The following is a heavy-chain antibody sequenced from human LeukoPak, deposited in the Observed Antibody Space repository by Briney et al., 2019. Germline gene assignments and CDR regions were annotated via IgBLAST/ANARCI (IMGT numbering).Heavy chain of an antibody. CDR3: ASAAYYDILTGYYPLGDYYYYYGMDV. J-gene: IGHJ6*04. V-gene: IGHV1-69*01. CDR1: GGTFSSYA. D-gene: IGHD3-9*01. Sequence: SVKVSCKASGGTFSSYAISWVRQAPGQGLEWMGGIVPIFGTANYAQKFQGRVTITADESTSTAYMELSSLRSEDTAVYYCASAAYYDILTGYYPLGDYYYYYGMDVWGKGTTVTVSS. CDR2: IVPIFGTA.